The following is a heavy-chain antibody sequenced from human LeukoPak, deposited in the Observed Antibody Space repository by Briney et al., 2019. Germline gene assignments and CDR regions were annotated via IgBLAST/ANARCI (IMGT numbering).Heavy chain of an antibody. V-gene: IGHV4-4*09. CDR1: GGSISSYY. J-gene: IGHJ4*02. D-gene: IGHD3-3*01. CDR2: IYTSGST. CDR3: ARSTFGVVIRFDY. Sequence: PSETLSLTCTVSGGSISSYYWSWIRQPPGKGLEWIGNIYTSGSTNYNPSLKSRVTISVDTSKNQFSLKLSSVTAADTAVYYCARSTFGVVIRFDYWGQGTLVTVSS.